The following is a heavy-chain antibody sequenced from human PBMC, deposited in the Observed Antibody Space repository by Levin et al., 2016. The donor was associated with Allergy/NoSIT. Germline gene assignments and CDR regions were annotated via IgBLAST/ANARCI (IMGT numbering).Heavy chain of an antibody. Sequence: GESLKISCAASGFTFSSYAMSWVRQAPGKGLEWVSAISGSGGSTYYADSVKGRFTISRDNSKNTLYLQMNSLRAEDTAVYYCAKRGVSGRNPAYYFDHWGQGTLVTVSS. V-gene: IGHV3-23*01. CDR1: GFTFSSYA. CDR3: AKRGVSGRNPAYYFDH. D-gene: IGHD3-10*01. J-gene: IGHJ4*02. CDR2: ISGSGGST.